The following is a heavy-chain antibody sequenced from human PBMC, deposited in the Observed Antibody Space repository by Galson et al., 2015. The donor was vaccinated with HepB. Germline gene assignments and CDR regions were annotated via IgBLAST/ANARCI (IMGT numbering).Heavy chain of an antibody. Sequence: SLRLSCAVSGGTFSRYVMHWVRQAPGKGLEWMAVISHDGSDKYYADSGKGRFTISRDNSKNTVYSQMHSLRAEDTAVYYCARDQVTTTVVVSYYYGMDVWGQGTTVTVSS. CDR1: GGTFSRYV. V-gene: IGHV3-30*03. J-gene: IGHJ6*02. CDR3: ARDQVTTTVVVSYYYGMDV. CDR2: ISHDGSDK. D-gene: IGHD4-11*01.